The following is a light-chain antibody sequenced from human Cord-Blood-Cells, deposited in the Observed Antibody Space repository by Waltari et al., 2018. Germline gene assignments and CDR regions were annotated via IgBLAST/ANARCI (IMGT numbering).Light chain of an antibody. J-gene: IGKJ2*01. Sequence: DIQMTQSPSSLSASVGDRVTITCRASQSISSYLNWYQQKPGKAPKLLIYAASSLQSRVPSRFSGSGSGTDFTLTSSSLQPEDFATYYCQQSYSTPPTFGQGTKLEIK. CDR2: AAS. CDR3: QQSYSTPPT. CDR1: QSISSY. V-gene: IGKV1-39*01.